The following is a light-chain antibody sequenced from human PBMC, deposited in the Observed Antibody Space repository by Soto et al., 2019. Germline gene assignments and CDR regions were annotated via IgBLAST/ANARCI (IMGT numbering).Light chain of an antibody. J-gene: IGKJ1*01. CDR1: QPVSTS. V-gene: IGKV3-15*01. CDR3: HQYNNWWT. Sequence: EIVMTQSPATLSVSPGERATLSCRASQPVSTSLAWYQQKPGRAPRLLIYGASTRASGVPARFSGSGSGTEFTLTISSLPSEDSAVYYCHQYNNWWTFGQGTKVEIK. CDR2: GAS.